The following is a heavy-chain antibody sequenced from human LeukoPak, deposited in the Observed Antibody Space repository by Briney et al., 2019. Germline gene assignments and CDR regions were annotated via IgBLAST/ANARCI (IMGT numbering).Heavy chain of an antibody. D-gene: IGHD6-19*01. V-gene: IGHV3-23*01. CDR2: ISGSGGNT. CDR1: GFSFSNFA. Sequence: QPGGSLRLSCAASGFSFSNFAMNWVRLAPGKGLEWVSSISGSGGNTYYADSVNGRVTISRDNSMDTLYLHINGLRVEDTATYFWAKSGSGDYYYYYYHMDAWGKGTTVTVSS. J-gene: IGHJ6*03. CDR3: AKSGSGDYYYYYYHMDA.